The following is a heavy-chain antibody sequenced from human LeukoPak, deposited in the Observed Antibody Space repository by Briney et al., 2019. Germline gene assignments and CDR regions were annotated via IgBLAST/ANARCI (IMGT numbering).Heavy chain of an antibody. D-gene: IGHD2-21*01. Sequence: PSETLSLTCAVYGGSFSGYYWSWIRQPPGKGLEWIGEINHSGSTNYNPSLKSRVTISVDTSKNQFSLKLSSVTAADTAVYHCARAPLLPDYYYYYMDVWGKGTTVTVSS. CDR2: INHSGST. CDR1: GGSFSGYY. J-gene: IGHJ6*03. CDR3: ARAPLLPDYYYYYMDV. V-gene: IGHV4-34*01.